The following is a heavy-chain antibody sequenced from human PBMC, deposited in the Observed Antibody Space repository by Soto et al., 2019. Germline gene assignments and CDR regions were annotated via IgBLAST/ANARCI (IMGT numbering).Heavy chain of an antibody. V-gene: IGHV1-2*02. D-gene: IGHD2-15*01. Sequence: QVQLVPSGAGVKKPGASVKVSCKASGYTFTRHHIHWVRQAPGQGLEWVGGIKPNTGGTNYAQKFQGRVTMTRDTSISTAYMEISSMRSDDTAVYYCAISRYCSCGDCTTQSLYYFDYWGQGTVVTVSS. CDR3: AISRYCSCGDCTTQSLYYFDY. J-gene: IGHJ4*02. CDR1: GYTFTRHH. CDR2: IKPNTGGT.